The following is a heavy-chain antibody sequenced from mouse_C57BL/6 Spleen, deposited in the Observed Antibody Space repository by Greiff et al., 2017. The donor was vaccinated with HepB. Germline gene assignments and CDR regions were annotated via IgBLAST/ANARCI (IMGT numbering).Heavy chain of an antibody. D-gene: IGHD1-1*01. CDR2: IWTGGGT. CDR3: ARIGPYYYGSSTGYFDV. CDR1: GFSLTSYA. J-gene: IGHJ1*03. V-gene: IGHV2-9-1*01. Sequence: QVQLKESGPGLVAPSQSLSITCTVSGFSLTSYAISWVRQPPGKGLEWLGVIWTGGGTNYNSALKSRLSISKDNSKSQVFLKMNSLQTDDTARYYCARIGPYYYGSSTGYFDVWGTGTTVTVSS.